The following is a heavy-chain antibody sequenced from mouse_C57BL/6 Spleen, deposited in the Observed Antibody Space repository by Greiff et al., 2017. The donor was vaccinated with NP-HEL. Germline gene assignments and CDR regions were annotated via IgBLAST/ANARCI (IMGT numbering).Heavy chain of an antibody. Sequence: EVQLQQSGPVLVKPGASVKMSCKASGYTFTDYYMNWVKQSHGKSLEWIGVINPYNGGTSYNQKFKGKATLTVDKSSSTAYMELNSLTSEDSAVYYCARGDYYGSSRYFDVWGTGTTVTVSS. CDR1: GYTFTDYY. CDR3: ARGDYYGSSRYFDV. V-gene: IGHV1-19*01. CDR2: INPYNGGT. D-gene: IGHD1-1*01. J-gene: IGHJ1*03.